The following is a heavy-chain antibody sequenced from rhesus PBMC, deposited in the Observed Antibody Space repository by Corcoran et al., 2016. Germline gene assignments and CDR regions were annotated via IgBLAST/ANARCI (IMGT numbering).Heavy chain of an antibody. D-gene: IGHD3-3*01. CDR3: SRGGVRFGDV. Sequence: DVQLVVSGGGWVKPGGSLRRSVEGSGFTCGDHEMHWVRQAPVKGLECVSVIRESGDTAFYADSVKDRFTVSRDNAKNSLFLQMNSLRAEDTAIYSCSRGGVRFGDVWGAGVLVTVSS. V-gene: IGHV3-100*02. J-gene: IGHJ5-1*01. CDR1: GFTCGDHE. CDR2: IRESGDTA.